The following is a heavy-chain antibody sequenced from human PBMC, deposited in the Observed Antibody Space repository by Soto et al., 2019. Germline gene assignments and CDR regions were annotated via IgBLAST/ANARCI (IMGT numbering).Heavy chain of an antibody. D-gene: IGHD3-10*02. CDR3: ARDLHGYYVCGEFYFDY. J-gene: IGHJ4*02. Sequence: ASVKVSCKASGYTFTSYAMHWVRQAPGQRLEWMGWINAGNGNTKYSQKFQGRVTITRDTSASTAYMELSSLRSEDTAVYYCARDLHGYYVCGEFYFDYWGQGTLGTVSS. V-gene: IGHV1-3*01. CDR1: GYTFTSYA. CDR2: INAGNGNT.